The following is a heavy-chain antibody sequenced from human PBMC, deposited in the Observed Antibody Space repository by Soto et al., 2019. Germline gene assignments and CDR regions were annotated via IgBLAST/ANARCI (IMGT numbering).Heavy chain of an antibody. CDR1: KFTFSSYG. V-gene: IGHV3-30*18. CDR2: ISYDGSNK. D-gene: IGHD4-17*01. CDR3: AKILQLGDYAYYYYGMDV. J-gene: IGHJ6*02. Sequence: QVQLVESGGGVVQPGRSLRLSCAASKFTFSSYGMHWVRQAPGKGLEGVAVISYDGSNKNYADSVKGRFTISRDNSKNTLYLQMNSLRAEDTAVYYCAKILQLGDYAYYYYGMDVWGQGTTVTVSS.